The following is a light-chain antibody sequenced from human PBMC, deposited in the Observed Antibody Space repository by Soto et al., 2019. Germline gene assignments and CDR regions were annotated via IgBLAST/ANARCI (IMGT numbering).Light chain of an antibody. CDR2: GAS. V-gene: IGKV3-20*01. J-gene: IGKJ1*01. CDR3: QQYGSSPEWT. Sequence: EIVLTHSPCTLSLSLVERATLSCRASQSVSSSYLAWYQQKPGQPPRLLIYGASSRATGIPDRFSGSGSGTDFTLTISRLEPEDFAVYYCQQYGSSPEWTFGQGTKVDIK. CDR1: QSVSSSY.